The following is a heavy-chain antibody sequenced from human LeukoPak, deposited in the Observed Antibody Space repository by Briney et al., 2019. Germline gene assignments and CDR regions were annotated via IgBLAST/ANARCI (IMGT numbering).Heavy chain of an antibody. Sequence: ASETLSLTCAVYGGSFSGYHWTWIRQSPGKGLEWIGDINPSGSTYYDPSLKSRLTISVDTSKNQFSLKLRSVTAADTAVYYCARGRHDITMIVVVMTSVSYYLDVWGKGTAVTVS. CDR1: GGSFSGYH. J-gene: IGHJ6*03. CDR3: ARGRHDITMIVVVMTSVSYYLDV. CDR2: INPSGST. D-gene: IGHD3-22*01. V-gene: IGHV4-34*01.